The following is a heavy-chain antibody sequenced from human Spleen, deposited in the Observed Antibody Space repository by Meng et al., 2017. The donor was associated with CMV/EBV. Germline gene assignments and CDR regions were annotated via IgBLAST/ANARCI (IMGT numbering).Heavy chain of an antibody. Sequence: SETLSLTCSVSGGSIGSYYWSWIRQPPGKGLEWIGYTYYSGSTNYSPSLRSRVTISVDRSKNHCSLKVSSVTAADTAVYYCARMMGYSNHFDYWGQGILVTVSS. V-gene: IGHV4-59*12. CDR3: ARMMGYSNHFDY. D-gene: IGHD4-11*01. J-gene: IGHJ4*02. CDR2: TYYSGST. CDR1: GGSIGSYY.